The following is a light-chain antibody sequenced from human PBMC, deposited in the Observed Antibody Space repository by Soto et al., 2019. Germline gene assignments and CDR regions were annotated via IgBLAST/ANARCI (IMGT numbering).Light chain of an antibody. V-gene: IGKV1-5*03. CDR2: RAS. CDR1: QSIDMW. J-gene: IGKJ2*01. CDR3: QQYKTYTYT. Sequence: DIQMTQSPSTLSASVGDRVTITCRASQSIDMWLAWYQQKPGKAPKLLIYRASSLESGVPSRFSGSGSGTEFTFTISSLQPDDFATYYCQQYKTYTYTFAQGTKLEIK.